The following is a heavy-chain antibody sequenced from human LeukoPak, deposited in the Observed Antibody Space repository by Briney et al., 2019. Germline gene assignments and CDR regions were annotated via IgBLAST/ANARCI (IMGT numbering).Heavy chain of an antibody. CDR1: GFTVSSNY. D-gene: IGHD3-3*01. Sequence: GGSLRLSCAASGFTVSSNYMSWVRQAPGKGLEWVSVIYSGGSTYYADSVKGRFTISRDNSKNTLYLQMNSLRAEDTAVYYCARIKFDFWSGYYTAWGQGTLVTVSS. CDR3: ARIKFDFWSGYYTA. CDR2: IYSGGST. V-gene: IGHV3-66*01. J-gene: IGHJ5*02.